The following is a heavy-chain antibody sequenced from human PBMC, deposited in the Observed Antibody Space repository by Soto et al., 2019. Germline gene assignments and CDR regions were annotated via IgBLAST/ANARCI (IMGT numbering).Heavy chain of an antibody. CDR1: GFPFGENA. J-gene: IGHJ4*02. D-gene: IGHD6-19*01. CDR2: ISDSGATT. Sequence: GGSLRLSCAASGFPFGENAMSWVRQAPGKGLEWVSGISDSGATTYYADSVRGRFTISRDNSKNTLYLQMKSLRAEDSASYSCAKEDTSSGSLDYWGQGALVTVSS. CDR3: AKEDTSSGSLDY. V-gene: IGHV3-23*01.